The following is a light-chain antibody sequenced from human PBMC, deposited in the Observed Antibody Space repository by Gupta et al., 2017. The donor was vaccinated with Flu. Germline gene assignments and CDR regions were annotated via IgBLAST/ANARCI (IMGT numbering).Light chain of an antibody. Sequence: IGMTQSPATLSVSPGERATLSCRASQSVNSNLAWYQQKLGQAPRSLIYGASTRATDIPARFSGSGSGTDFTLTISSLQSEDFAVYYCQQYKNCPRTFGRGTRLDMK. J-gene: IGKJ5*01. CDR2: GAS. CDR3: QQYKNCPRT. V-gene: IGKV3-15*01. CDR1: QSVNSN.